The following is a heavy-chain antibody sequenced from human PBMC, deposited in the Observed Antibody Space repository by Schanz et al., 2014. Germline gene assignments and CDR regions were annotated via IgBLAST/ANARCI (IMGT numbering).Heavy chain of an antibody. CDR1: GFTFDNYA. D-gene: IGHD2-8*01. Sequence: EVQLVESGGGLVEPGGSLGLSCAASGFTFDNYAMHWVRQAPGKGLEWVSSISSSSNYYYYADSVKGRFTISRDAAKDSLFLQMTSLRADDTAVYFCAREYASTWFESNVMAGRIDNWGQGTLVTVSS. CDR3: AREYASTWFESNVMAGRIDN. CDR2: ISSSSNYY. J-gene: IGHJ4*02. V-gene: IGHV3-21*01.